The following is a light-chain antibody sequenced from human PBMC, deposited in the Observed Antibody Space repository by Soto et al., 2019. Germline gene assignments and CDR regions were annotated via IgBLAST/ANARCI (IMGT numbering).Light chain of an antibody. Sequence: AIRMTQSPSSLSASTGDRVTITCRASQGISSYLAWYQQKPGKAPKLLIYAASTLQSGVPPRFSGSGSGTEFTLTISSLQPDDFATYYCQHYTLYSASFGPGTKV. CDR3: QHYTLYSAS. V-gene: IGKV1-8*01. CDR1: QGISSY. CDR2: AAS. J-gene: IGKJ1*01.